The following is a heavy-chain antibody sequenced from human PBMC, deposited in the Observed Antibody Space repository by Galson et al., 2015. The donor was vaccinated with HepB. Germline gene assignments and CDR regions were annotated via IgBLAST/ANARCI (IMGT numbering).Heavy chain of an antibody. CDR1: GGTFSRYA. V-gene: IGHV1-69*13. CDR3: ARAVLYGSGSYYTYFDY. Sequence: SVKVSCKASGGTFSRYAISWVRQAPGQGLEWMGGIIPIFGTANYAQKFQGRVTITADESTSTAYMELSSLRSEDTAVYHCARAVLYGSGSYYTYFDYWGQGTLVTVSS. D-gene: IGHD3-10*01. J-gene: IGHJ4*02. CDR2: IIPIFGTA.